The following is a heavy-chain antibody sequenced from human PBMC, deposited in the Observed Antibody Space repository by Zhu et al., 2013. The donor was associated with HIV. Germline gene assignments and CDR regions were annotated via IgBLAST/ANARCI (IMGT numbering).Heavy chain of an antibody. V-gene: IGHV1-2*02. CDR2: IHPYSGNT. D-gene: IGHD7-27*01. J-gene: IGHJ4*02. CDR3: ARDNNWGPDY. Sequence: QVQLVQSGAEVKKPGSSVKVSCKASGGTFTNFAITWVRQAPGQGLEWMGWIHPYSGNTNYAQQFQDRLSVTRDTSISTFYMELTSLTSDDTAVYFCARDNNWGPDYWGQGTLITVSS. CDR1: GGTFTNFA.